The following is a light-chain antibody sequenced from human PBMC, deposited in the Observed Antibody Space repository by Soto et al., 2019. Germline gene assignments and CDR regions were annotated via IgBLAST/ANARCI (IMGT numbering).Light chain of an antibody. CDR1: SSDVGSYNL. CDR2: EGS. CDR3: CSYAGNSNYV. Sequence: QSVLTQPASVSGSPGQSITISCTGTSSDVGSYNLVSWYQQHPGKAPKLMIFEGSKRPSGVSNRFSGSKSGNTASLTISGLQAENEADYYCCSYAGNSNYVFGTGTKV. J-gene: IGLJ1*01. V-gene: IGLV2-23*01.